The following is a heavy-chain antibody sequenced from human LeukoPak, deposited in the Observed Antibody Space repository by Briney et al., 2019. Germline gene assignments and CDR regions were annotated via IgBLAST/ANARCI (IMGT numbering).Heavy chain of an antibody. CDR2: ITSSSSYI. CDR1: GFTFSSFT. J-gene: IGHJ4*02. D-gene: IGHD3-22*01. Sequence: GGSLRLSCAASGFTFSSFTMNWVRQAPGKGLEWVSSITSSSSYIYYADSLKGRFTISRDNAKKSLYLQMNSLRAEDTAVYYCARDDGSYYDSSGFDYWGQGTLVTVSS. CDR3: ARDDGSYYDSSGFDY. V-gene: IGHV3-21*01.